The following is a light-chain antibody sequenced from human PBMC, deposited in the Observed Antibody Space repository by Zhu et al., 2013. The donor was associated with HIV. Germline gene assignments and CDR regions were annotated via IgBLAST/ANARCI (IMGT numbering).Light chain of an antibody. J-gene: IGKJ4*01. Sequence: DIVLTQSPGTLSLSPGERATLSCRASQSVGSTFLAWYQQKPGQAPRLLMYGTSNRATGIPDRFSGSGSVTDFSLTISRVEPEDFAVYYCQQCGSSPLTFGGGTTVEIK. CDR1: QSVGSTF. V-gene: IGKV3-20*01. CDR3: QQCGSSPLT. CDR2: GTS.